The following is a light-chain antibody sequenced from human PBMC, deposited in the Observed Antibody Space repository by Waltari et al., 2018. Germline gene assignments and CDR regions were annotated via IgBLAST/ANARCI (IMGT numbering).Light chain of an antibody. J-gene: IGKJ2*01. CDR2: DAS. CDR1: QSISRW. Sequence: DIQMTQSPSTLSASVGDRVTITCRASQSISRWLDWYQQKPGKAPKFLIYDASSLESGVPSRFSGSGSGTEFTLTISSLQPDDFATYYCQQYNSYPYSFGQGTKLEIK. CDR3: QQYNSYPYS. V-gene: IGKV1-5*01.